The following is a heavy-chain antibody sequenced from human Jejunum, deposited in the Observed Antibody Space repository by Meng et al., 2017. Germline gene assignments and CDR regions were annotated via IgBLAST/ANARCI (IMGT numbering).Heavy chain of an antibody. V-gene: IGHV4-4*02. D-gene: IGHD3-10*01. CDR3: SRGVLERYFDY. Sequence: HVHAQDADPGLVVNTGAVSMTCSVSGVFTTSSGRCTWFRQDRGRGLEWIGEVWHSGATYYSPAHECRLTISMASSNTRFSLDLSSATAAYTAVYYCSRGVLERYFDYWGQGALVTVSS. CDR1: GVFTTSSGR. J-gene: IGHJ4*02. CDR2: VWHSGAT.